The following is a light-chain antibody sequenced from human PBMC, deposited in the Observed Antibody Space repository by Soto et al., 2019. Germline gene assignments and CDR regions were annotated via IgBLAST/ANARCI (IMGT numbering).Light chain of an antibody. J-gene: IGKJ1*01. CDR1: QGIRND. Sequence: AIQMTQSPSSLSASVGDRVTITCRASQGIRNDLGWYQQKPGKAPKLLIYAASSLQSGVPSRFSGSGSGTDFTLTISSLPPADFAHYSCLQDYNYPWTFGQGTKVDIK. CDR3: LQDYNYPWT. CDR2: AAS. V-gene: IGKV1-6*01.